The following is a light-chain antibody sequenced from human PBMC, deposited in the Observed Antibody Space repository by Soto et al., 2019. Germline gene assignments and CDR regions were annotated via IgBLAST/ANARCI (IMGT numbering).Light chain of an antibody. Sequence: QSALTQPASVSGSPGQSITISCTGTSSDVGGYNDVSWYQQHPGKAPKLMIYEVSNRPSGVSNRFSGSKSGNTASLTISGLQAEDEADYYCSSYTSSSTLVFGTGTKVTVL. J-gene: IGLJ1*01. CDR1: SSDVGGYND. CDR3: SSYTSSSTLV. CDR2: EVS. V-gene: IGLV2-14*01.